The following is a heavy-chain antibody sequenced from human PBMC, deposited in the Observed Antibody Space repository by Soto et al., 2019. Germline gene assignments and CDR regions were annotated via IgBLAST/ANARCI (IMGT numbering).Heavy chain of an antibody. V-gene: IGHV4-59*08. J-gene: IGHJ4*02. Sequence: QVQLQESGPGLVKPSETLSLTCTVSGASMNNYYWTWIRQPPGKGLEWIGYIYYSGSTIYNPSLVSRVTISVDTSTIQLSLKLTSVTAADAALYYCARLRCSGESCLSKGTFESWGQGSLVTVSS. CDR1: GASMNNYY. CDR2: IYYSGST. CDR3: ARLRCSGESCLSKGTFES. D-gene: IGHD2-15*01.